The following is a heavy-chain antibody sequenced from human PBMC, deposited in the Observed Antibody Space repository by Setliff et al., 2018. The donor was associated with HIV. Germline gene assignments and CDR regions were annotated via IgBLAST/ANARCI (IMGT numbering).Heavy chain of an antibody. D-gene: IGHD3-10*01. CDR3: ARGREVMTTAPYWYFDL. J-gene: IGHJ2*01. CDR2: IYYSGAT. CDR1: GGSISSSSDY. Sequence: PSETLSLTCAFSGGSISSSSDYWGWIRQPPGKGLEWIGSIYYSGATYYNPSLKSRLSLSVDTSKNQFSLKLNTVTAADTAVYYCARGREVMTTAPYWYFDLWGRGTLVTVSS. V-gene: IGHV4-39*07.